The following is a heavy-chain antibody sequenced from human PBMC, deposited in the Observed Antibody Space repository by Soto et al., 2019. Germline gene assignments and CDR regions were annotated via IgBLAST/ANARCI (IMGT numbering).Heavy chain of an antibody. J-gene: IGHJ6*02. CDR2: ICYSGST. Sequence: LSLTCTVSGGSISSGDYYWSWIRQPPGKGLEWIGYICYSGSTYYNPSLKSRVTISVDTSKNQFSLKLSSVAAADTAVYYCARAQGPSTYYDFWSGSGGPYYGMDVWGQGTTVTVSS. D-gene: IGHD3-3*01. V-gene: IGHV4-30-4*01. CDR3: ARAQGPSTYYDFWSGSGGPYYGMDV. CDR1: GGSISSGDYY.